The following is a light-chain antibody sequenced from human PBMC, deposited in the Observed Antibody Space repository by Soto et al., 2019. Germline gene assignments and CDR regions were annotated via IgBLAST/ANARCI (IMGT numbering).Light chain of an antibody. CDR3: SSYTSSSKL. V-gene: IGLV2-14*01. Sequence: QSVLTQPASVSGSPGQSITISCIGTSSDVGGYNYVSWYQQHPGKAPKLMIYEVSHRPSGVSNRFSGSKSGNTASLTISGLQAEDEADYYCSSYTSSSKLFGTGTKVTVL. CDR2: EVS. CDR1: SSDVGGYNY. J-gene: IGLJ1*01.